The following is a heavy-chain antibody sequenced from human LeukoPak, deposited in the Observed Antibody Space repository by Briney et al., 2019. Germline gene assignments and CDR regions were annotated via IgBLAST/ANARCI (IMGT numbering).Heavy chain of an antibody. CDR1: GGSISSYY. CDR3: AREPTYYDILTGYRHYYYYYYKDV. CDR2: IYTSGST. Sequence: SETLSLTCTVSGGSISSYYWGWIRQPAGKGLEWIGRIYTSGSTNYNPSLKSRVTMSVDTSKNQFSLKLSSVTAADTAVYYCAREPTYYDILTGYRHYYYYYYKDVWAKGPRSPSP. J-gene: IGHJ6*03. V-gene: IGHV4-4*07. D-gene: IGHD3-9*01.